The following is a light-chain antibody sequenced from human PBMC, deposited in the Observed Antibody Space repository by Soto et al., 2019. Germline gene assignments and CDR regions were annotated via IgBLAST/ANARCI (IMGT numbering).Light chain of an antibody. CDR2: DVS. CDR3: SSYTSSSTVV. Sequence: QSALTQPASMSGSPGQSITISCTGTSSDIGGYNYVSWYQQHPGKAPKLMIYDVSNWPSGVSNRFSGSKSGNMASLTISGLQAEDEADYYCSSYTSSSTVVFGGGTKLTVL. J-gene: IGLJ2*01. CDR1: SSDIGGYNY. V-gene: IGLV2-14*03.